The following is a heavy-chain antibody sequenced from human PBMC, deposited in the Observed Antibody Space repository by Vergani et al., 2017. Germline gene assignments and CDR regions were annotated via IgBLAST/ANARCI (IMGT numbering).Heavy chain of an antibody. V-gene: IGHV3-30*18. J-gene: IGHJ4*02. D-gene: IGHD3-10*01. Sequence: QVQLVESGGGLVKPGGSLRLSCAASGFTFSSYGMHWVRQAPGKGLEWVAVISYDGSNKYYADSVKGRFTISRDNSKNTLYLQMNSLRAEDTAVYYCAKDDNLGFGYWGQGTLVTVSS. CDR1: GFTFSSYG. CDR3: AKDDNLGFGY. CDR2: ISYDGSNK.